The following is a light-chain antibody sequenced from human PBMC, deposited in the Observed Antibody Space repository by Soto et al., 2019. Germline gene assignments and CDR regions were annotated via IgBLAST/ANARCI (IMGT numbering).Light chain of an antibody. J-gene: IGLJ3*02. CDR2: EVS. CDR1: SSDVGGYNY. V-gene: IGLV2-8*01. Sequence: QSALTQPPSASGSPGQSVTISCTGTSSDVGGYNYVSWYQQHPGKAPKLMIYEVSKRPSGVPDRFSGSKSGNTASLTVSGLQAEDEADYYCSSYAGSNNLWVFGGGTKRPS. CDR3: SSYAGSNNLWV.